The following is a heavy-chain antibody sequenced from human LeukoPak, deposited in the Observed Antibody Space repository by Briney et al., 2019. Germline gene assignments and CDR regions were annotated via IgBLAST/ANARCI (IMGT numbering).Heavy chain of an antibody. V-gene: IGHV4-30-4*01. Sequence: PSETLSLTCTVSGGSISSGDYYWSWIRQPPGKGLEWIGYIYYSGSTYYNPSLKSRVTISVDTSKNQFSLKLSSVTAADTAVYYCARGNQPDYYYYYGMDVWGQGTTVTVSS. J-gene: IGHJ6*02. CDR3: ARGNQPDYYYYYGMDV. CDR2: IYYSGST. D-gene: IGHD1-1*01. CDR1: GGSISSGDYY.